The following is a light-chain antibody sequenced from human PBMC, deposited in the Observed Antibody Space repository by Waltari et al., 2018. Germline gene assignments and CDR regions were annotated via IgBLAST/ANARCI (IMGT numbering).Light chain of an antibody. CDR3: CSYAGSSTWV. V-gene: IGLV2-23*01. J-gene: IGLJ3*02. Sequence: QSALTQPASVSGSPGQSITISCTGTSSDVGSYNLVSWYQQHPGKAPTRMIYEGSKRPSGVSNRFSGSKSGNTASLTISGLQAEDEADYYCCSYAGSSTWVLGGGTKLTVL. CDR2: EGS. CDR1: SSDVGSYNL.